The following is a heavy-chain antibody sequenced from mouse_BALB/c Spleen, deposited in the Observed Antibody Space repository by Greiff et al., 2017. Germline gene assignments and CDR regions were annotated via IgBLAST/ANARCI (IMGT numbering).Heavy chain of an antibody. J-gene: IGHJ4*01. D-gene: IGHD2-10*02. CDR1: GYSITSDYA. V-gene: IGHV3-2*02. Sequence: EVQLQQSGPGLVKPSQSLSLTCTVTGYSITSDYAWNWIRQFPGNKLEWMGYISYSGSTSYNPSLKSRISITRDTSKNQFFLQLNSVTTEDTATYYCARKGYGTLYYYAMDYWGQGTSVIVSS. CDR3: ARKGYGTLYYYAMDY. CDR2: ISYSGST.